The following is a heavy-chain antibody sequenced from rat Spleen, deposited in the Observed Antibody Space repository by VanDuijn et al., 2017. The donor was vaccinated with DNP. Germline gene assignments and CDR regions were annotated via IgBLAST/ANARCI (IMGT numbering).Heavy chain of an antibody. CDR3: ATQGQLGITWFAY. D-gene: IGHD1-10*01. CDR1: GFTFSDYY. CDR2: IIYDGSST. Sequence: EVQLVESGGGLVQPGRSLKLSCTASGFTFSDYYMAWVRQAPKKGLEWVTSIIYDGSSTYYRDSVKGRFTISRDNAKSTLYLQMDSLRSEDTAPYYCATQGQLGITWFAYWGQGTLVTVSS. J-gene: IGHJ3*01. V-gene: IGHV5S10*01.